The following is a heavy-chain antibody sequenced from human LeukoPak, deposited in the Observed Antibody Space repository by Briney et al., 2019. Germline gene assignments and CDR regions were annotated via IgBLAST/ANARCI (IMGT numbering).Heavy chain of an antibody. D-gene: IGHD3-22*01. V-gene: IGHV1-69*05. Sequence: SVKVSCKASGGTFSSYAFSWVRQAPGQGLEWMGGIIPIFGTANYAQKFQGRVTMTRDTSTSTVYMELSSLRSEDTAVYYCARDDYYDSSGYSPEGYWGQGTLVTVSS. CDR3: ARDDYYDSSGYSPEGY. J-gene: IGHJ4*02. CDR1: GGTFSSYA. CDR2: IIPIFGTA.